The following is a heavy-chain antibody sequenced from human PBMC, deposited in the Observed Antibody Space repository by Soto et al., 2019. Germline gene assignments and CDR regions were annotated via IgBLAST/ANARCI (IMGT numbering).Heavy chain of an antibody. CDR2: FDGEDGQT. Sequence: ASVKVSCKVSGYSFSEMSMHWVRQTPEKGLEWMGSFDGEDGQTMYAQKFQGRVTMTEDTSADTAYMELSSLRSDDTAVYYCGIPGATGHLASWGQGSRVTVSA. V-gene: IGHV1-24*01. CDR1: GYSFSEMS. J-gene: IGHJ5*02. D-gene: IGHD3-10*01. CDR3: GIPGATGHLAS.